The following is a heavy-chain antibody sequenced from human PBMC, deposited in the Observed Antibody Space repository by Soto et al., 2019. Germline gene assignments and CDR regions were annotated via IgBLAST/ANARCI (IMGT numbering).Heavy chain of an antibody. CDR2: IKEDGSEK. V-gene: IGHV3-7*04. D-gene: IGHD1-26*01. CDR3: VRAISGAFAL. CDR1: GFSFITYW. J-gene: IGHJ4*02. Sequence: EVQLVESGGGLVQSGGSLRLSCEASGFSFITYWMNWVRQAPGKGPEWLASIKEDGSEKQYVDSVKGRFTISRDNAKNSLYLQMNSLNEEDTAVYYCVRAISGAFALWGQGTLVIVSS.